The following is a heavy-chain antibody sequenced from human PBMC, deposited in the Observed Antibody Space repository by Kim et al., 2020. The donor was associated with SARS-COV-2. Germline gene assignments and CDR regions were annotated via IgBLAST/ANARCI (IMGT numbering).Heavy chain of an antibody. D-gene: IGHD3-10*01. CDR3: AKDSMVRGVVGYFFYGMDV. CDR1: GFTFSSYV. J-gene: IGHJ6*01. Sequence: GGSLRLSCAASGFTFSSYVMHWVRQAPGKGLEWVAVISYDGSKKYYADSVKGRFTISRDNSKNTLFLQMNSLTEDTAVYYCAKDSMVRGVVGYFFYGMDVWGRGTTVTVSS. CDR2: ISYDGSKK. V-gene: IGHV3-30*18.